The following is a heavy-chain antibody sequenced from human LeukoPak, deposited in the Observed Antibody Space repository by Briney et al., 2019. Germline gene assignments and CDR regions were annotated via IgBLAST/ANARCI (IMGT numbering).Heavy chain of an antibody. CDR2: INPNSGDT. CDR3: AREGSGYTYGRGSYFDY. V-gene: IGHV1-2*06. Sequence: ASVKVSCKTSGYTLTVYYIHWVRQAPGQGLEWMGRINPNSGDTNFAQKFQGRVTMTRDTSISTAYMDLSGLRPDDTAVYYCAREGSGYTYGRGSYFDYWGHGILVTVSS. CDR1: GYTLTVYY. D-gene: IGHD5-18*01. J-gene: IGHJ4*01.